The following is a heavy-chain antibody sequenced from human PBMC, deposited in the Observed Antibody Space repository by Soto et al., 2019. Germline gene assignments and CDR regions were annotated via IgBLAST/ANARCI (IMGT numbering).Heavy chain of an antibody. Sequence: QVQLVESGGGVVQPGRSLRLSCVASGFTFSAYGRPWARQAPGKGLEWVAFISSDGSNKYYADSVKGRFTISRANSENTLFLQMNSMRSEDSAVYYCANTELTMVVNWDVWGQGTQVTVSS. J-gene: IGHJ4*02. CDR3: ANTELTMVVNWDV. V-gene: IGHV3-30*18. CDR1: GFTFSAYG. D-gene: IGHD3-10*01. CDR2: ISSDGSNK.